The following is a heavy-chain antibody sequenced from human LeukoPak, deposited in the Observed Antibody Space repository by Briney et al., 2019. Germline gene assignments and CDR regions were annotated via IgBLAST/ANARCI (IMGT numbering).Heavy chain of an antibody. CDR1: GYTLSGYW. V-gene: IGHV3-74*01. J-gene: IGHJ4*02. D-gene: IGHD2-2*01. CDR3: ARDFSTTWGGLDY. Sequence: GGSPRLSCAASGYTLSGYWMHWVRQAPGKGLVWVSRINTDGSSTSYADSVKGRFTISRDNAKNTLYLQMNSLRAEDTAVYYCARDFSTTWGGLDYWGQGTLVTVSS. CDR2: INTDGSST.